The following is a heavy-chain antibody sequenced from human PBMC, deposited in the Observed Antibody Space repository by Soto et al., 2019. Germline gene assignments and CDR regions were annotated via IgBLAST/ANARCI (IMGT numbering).Heavy chain of an antibody. V-gene: IGHV3-21*01. Sequence: EVQLVESGGGLVKPGGSLRLSCAASGFIFSRYNMNWVRQTPGKGLEWVSSISGTYNYIYYADSVKGRFTISRDNAKNPLYLQMNSLRPEDTAVYYCTRELCTGGGCDTNWFDPWSQGTLVTVSS. J-gene: IGHJ5*02. CDR1: GFIFSRYN. CDR2: ISGTYNYI. CDR3: TRELCTGGGCDTNWFDP. D-gene: IGHD2-8*02.